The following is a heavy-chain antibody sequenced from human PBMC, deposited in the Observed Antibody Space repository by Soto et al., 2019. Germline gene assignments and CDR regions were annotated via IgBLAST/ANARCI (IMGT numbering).Heavy chain of an antibody. CDR1: GFPFSYFA. J-gene: IGHJ4*02. CDR2: ITNSGANT. Sequence: GGSLILSCAASGFPFSYFAMNWVRQRPGEGLEWVSTITNSGANTYYADSVRGRFTVSRDNSKNTLFLQMTSLRAEATGMYYCAKRKTAAYHPWDYWGQGTLVTVSS. V-gene: IGHV3-23*01. D-gene: IGHD3-16*01. CDR3: AKRKTAAYHPWDY.